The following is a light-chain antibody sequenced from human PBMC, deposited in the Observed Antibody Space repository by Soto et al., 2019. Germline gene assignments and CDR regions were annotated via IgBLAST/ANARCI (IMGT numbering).Light chain of an antibody. Sequence: EIVLTQSPATLSLSPGERVTLSCRASQNIDNKLVWYQQKPGQAPRLLIYGASTRAPGIPDRFSASGAGTDFTLTISRLEPEDSAVYYCQQYSASPRTFGPGTKVDIK. CDR1: QNIDNK. V-gene: IGKV3-20*01. J-gene: IGKJ3*01. CDR3: QQYSASPRT. CDR2: GAS.